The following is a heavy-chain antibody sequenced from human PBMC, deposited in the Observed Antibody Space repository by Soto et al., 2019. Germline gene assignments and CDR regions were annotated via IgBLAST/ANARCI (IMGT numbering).Heavy chain of an antibody. CDR2: IIPIFGTA. Sequence: QVQLVQSGAEVKKPGSSVKVSCKASGGTFSSYAISWVRQAPGQGLEWMGGIIPIFGTANYAQKFQGRVTITADESTSTAYMELSSLRSEDTAVYYCARDGKVEGYNQAYYFDYWGQGTLVTVSS. D-gene: IGHD5-12*01. V-gene: IGHV1-69*01. CDR1: GGTFSSYA. J-gene: IGHJ4*02. CDR3: ARDGKVEGYNQAYYFDY.